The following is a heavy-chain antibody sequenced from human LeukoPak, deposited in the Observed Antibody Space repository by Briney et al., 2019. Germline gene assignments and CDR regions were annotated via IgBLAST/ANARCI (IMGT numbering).Heavy chain of an antibody. CDR3: ARGGYSSGWLDDY. Sequence: SQTLSLTCAVSGGSISSGGYSWSWIRQPPGKGLEWIGYIYHSGSTNYNPSLKSRVTISVDTSKNQFSLKLSSVTAADTAVYYCARGGYSSGWLDDYWGQGTLVTVSS. CDR1: GGSISSGGYS. V-gene: IGHV4-30-2*01. CDR2: IYHSGST. J-gene: IGHJ4*02. D-gene: IGHD6-19*01.